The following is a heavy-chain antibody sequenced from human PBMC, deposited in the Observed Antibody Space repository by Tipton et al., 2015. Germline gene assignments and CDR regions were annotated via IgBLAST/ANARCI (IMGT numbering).Heavy chain of an antibody. V-gene: IGHV4-30-2*01. CDR3: ARSGYTYGMDV. D-gene: IGHD5-12*01. CDR2: IYQGGST. Sequence: TLSLTCSVSGGSLSSGGFSWSWIRQPPGKGLEWIGYIYQGGSTYYNPSLKSRVTVSVDRPKNQFSLKLASVTAADTAVYYCARSGYTYGMDVWGQGTTVTVSS. CDR1: GGSLSSGGFS. J-gene: IGHJ6*02.